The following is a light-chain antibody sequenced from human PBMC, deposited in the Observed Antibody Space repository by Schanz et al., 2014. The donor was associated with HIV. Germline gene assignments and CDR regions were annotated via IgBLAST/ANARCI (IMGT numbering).Light chain of an antibody. CDR3: QSFDSSLNGVV. V-gene: IGLV1-40*01. CDR1: SSNIGAGYD. Sequence: QSVLAQPPSVSGAPGQRVTISCTGTSSNIGAGYDVHWYQLLPGTAPTLLIFDNTNRPSGVPARFSGSKSGSSASLAISGLQADDEADYFCQSFDSSLNGVVFGGGTKLTRP. CDR2: DNT. J-gene: IGLJ3*02.